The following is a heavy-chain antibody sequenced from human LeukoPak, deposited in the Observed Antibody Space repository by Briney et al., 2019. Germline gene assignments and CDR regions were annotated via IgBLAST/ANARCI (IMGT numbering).Heavy chain of an antibody. J-gene: IGHJ4*02. CDR1: GYTFTGYY. CDR3: AGWFGDETGTDY. Sequence: ASVKVPCKASGYTFTGYYMHWVRQAPGQGLEGMGWINPNSGGTNHAQKFQGRVTMTRDTSISTAYMELSRLRSDGTAVYYCAGWFGDETGTDYWGQGTLVTVSS. CDR2: INPNSGGT. D-gene: IGHD3-10*01. V-gene: IGHV1-2*02.